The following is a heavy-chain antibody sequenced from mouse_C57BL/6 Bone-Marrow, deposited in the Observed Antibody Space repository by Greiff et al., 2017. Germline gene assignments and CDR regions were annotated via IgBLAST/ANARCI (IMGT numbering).Heavy chain of an antibody. CDR1: GYTFTSYW. D-gene: IGHD1-3*01. V-gene: IGHV1-64*01. J-gene: IGHJ3*01. CDR2: IHPNSGST. CDR3: ASTKPAWFAY. Sequence: QVQLQQPGAELVKPGASVKLSCKASGYTFTSYWMHWLKQRPGQGLEWIGMIHPNSGSTNYNEKFKSKATLTVDKSSSTAYMQLSSLTSEDSAVYYCASTKPAWFAYWGQGTLVTVSA.